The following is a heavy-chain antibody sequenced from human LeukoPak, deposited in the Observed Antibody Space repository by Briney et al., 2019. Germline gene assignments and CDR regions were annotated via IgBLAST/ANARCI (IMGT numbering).Heavy chain of an antibody. CDR3: ARHRDVAFDY. Sequence: GESLKISCKGSGYSFTSYLIGWVRQMPGKGLDWMGIIYPGDSDARYSPSFQGQVTISADKSISTAYLQWSSLKASDTAMYYCARHRDVAFDYWGQGTLVTVSS. D-gene: IGHD5-24*01. V-gene: IGHV5-51*01. J-gene: IGHJ4*02. CDR2: IYPGDSDA. CDR1: GYSFTSYL.